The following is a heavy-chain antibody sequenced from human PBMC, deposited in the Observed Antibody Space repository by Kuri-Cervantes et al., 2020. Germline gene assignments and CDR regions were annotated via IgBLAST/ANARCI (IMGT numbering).Heavy chain of an antibody. J-gene: IGHJ6*02. CDR2: INSDGSST. CDR3: ARAFGGVYYYYGMDV. D-gene: IGHD2-8*02. V-gene: IGHV3-74*01. Sequence: GESLKISCAASGFTFSSYWMHWVRQAPGKGLVWVSRINSDGSSTSYADSVKGRFTISRDNSKNTLYLQMNSLRAEDTAVYYCARAFGGVYYYYGMDVWGQGTTVTVSS. CDR1: GFTFSSYW.